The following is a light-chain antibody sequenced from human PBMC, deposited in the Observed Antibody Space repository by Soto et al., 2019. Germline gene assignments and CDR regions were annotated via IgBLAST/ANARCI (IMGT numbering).Light chain of an antibody. Sequence: DIQMTQSPSSLSASVGDRVTITCRASQGIRNDLGWYQQKPGKAPKRLIYGASSLQSGVPSRFSGGESGTEFALTVISLQPEDVAIYYCLQYNSYPLTFGQGTKVEIK. J-gene: IGKJ1*01. CDR1: QGIRND. CDR2: GAS. CDR3: LQYNSYPLT. V-gene: IGKV1-17*01.